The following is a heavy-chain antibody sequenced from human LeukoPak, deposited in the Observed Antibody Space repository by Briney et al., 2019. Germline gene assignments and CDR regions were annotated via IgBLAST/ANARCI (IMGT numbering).Heavy chain of an antibody. J-gene: IGHJ5*02. D-gene: IGHD3-10*01. CDR2: INPNSGDR. CDR1: GYTFTSYD. Sequence: ASVKVSCKASGYTFTSYDITWVRQATGQGLEWMGRINPNSGDRGYAQKFQGRVTMTRNTSISTAYMELSSLISEDTAVYYCARGGLLWFGEGGVDWFDPWGQGTLVTVSS. V-gene: IGHV1-8*02. CDR3: ARGGLLWFGEGGVDWFDP.